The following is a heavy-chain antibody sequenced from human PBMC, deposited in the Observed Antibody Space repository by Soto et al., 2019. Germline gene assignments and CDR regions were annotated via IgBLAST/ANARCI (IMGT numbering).Heavy chain of an antibody. Sequence: PSETLSLTCTVSGGSISNYFWSWIRQPPGKGLEWIGYIYHTGSTNYNPSLKSRVTISLDTSKNQFSLKVSSVTAADTAVYFCARFKGIWSPPWGKETLATFPS. CDR1: GGSISNYF. J-gene: IGHJ5*02. D-gene: IGHD3-16*01. CDR3: ARFKGIWSPP. CDR2: IYHTGST. V-gene: IGHV4-59*08.